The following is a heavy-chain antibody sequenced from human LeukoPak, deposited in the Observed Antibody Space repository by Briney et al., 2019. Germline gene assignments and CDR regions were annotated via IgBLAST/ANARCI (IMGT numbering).Heavy chain of an antibody. CDR1: GVSLSSYF. CDR3: ATQGGRGSFRPGGFEY. J-gene: IGHJ4*02. CDR2: VYYSGST. D-gene: IGHD1-26*01. Sequence: PSETLSLTCTVSGVSLSSYFWSWIRQPPGKGLEWIGYVYYSGSTSYSPSLKSRVTISVDTSKNQFSLKLPSVTAADTAVYYCATQGGRGSFRPGGFEYWGQGALVTVSS. V-gene: IGHV4-59*08.